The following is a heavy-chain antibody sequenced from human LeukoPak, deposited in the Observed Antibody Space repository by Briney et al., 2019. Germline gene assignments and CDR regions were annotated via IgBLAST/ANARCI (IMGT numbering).Heavy chain of an antibody. CDR2: IYWDDDK. CDR1: GISLSTSGVG. Sequence: ESGPTLVNPTQTLTLTCTFSGISLSTSGVGVGWIRQTPGKALEWLAVIYWDDDKRYSPFLKSRLSITKDTSKNQVVLTMTNMDPVDTATYYCVHRGGTGTYVDFWGQGTLVTVSS. J-gene: IGHJ4*02. CDR3: VHRGGTGTYVDF. V-gene: IGHV2-5*02. D-gene: IGHD3-10*01.